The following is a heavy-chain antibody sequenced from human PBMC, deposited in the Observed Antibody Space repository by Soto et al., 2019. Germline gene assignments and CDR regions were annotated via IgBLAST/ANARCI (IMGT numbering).Heavy chain of an antibody. CDR3: ARENYGDYLNWFDP. CDR1: GFTFSSYS. Sequence: GGSLRLSCAASGFTFSSYSMNWVRQAPGKGLEWVSYISSSSSTIYYADSVKGRFTISRDNAKYSLYLQMNSLRDEDTAVYYCARENYGDYLNWFDPWGQGTLVTVSS. J-gene: IGHJ5*02. D-gene: IGHD4-17*01. CDR2: ISSSSSTI. V-gene: IGHV3-48*02.